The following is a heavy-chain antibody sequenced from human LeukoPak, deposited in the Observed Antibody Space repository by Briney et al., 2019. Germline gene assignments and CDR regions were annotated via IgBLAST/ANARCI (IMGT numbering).Heavy chain of an antibody. Sequence: GGSLRLSCAASGFTFSSYSMNWVRQAPGKGLEWISCITYTSGTLYYAASVKGRFTISRDNAKNSLYLQMSSLRDEDTAVYYCARDLEVPGGNRLFDYWGQGTLVTVSS. V-gene: IGHV3-48*02. CDR1: GFTFSSYS. J-gene: IGHJ4*02. D-gene: IGHD4-23*01. CDR2: ITYTSGTL. CDR3: ARDLEVPGGNRLFDY.